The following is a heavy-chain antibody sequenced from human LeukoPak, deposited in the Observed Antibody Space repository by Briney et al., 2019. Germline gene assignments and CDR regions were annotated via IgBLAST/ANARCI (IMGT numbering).Heavy chain of an antibody. CDR3: ARGRSYYDFWSGYPPGGFDP. Sequence: SETLSLTCTVSGGSISNYYWNWIRQPPGKGLEWIGYIYYSGSTNYNPSLKSRVTISVDTSKNQFSLKLSSVTAADTAVYYCARGRSYYDFWSGYPPGGFDPWGQGTLVTVSS. J-gene: IGHJ5*02. CDR2: IYYSGST. V-gene: IGHV4-59*12. D-gene: IGHD3-3*01. CDR1: GGSISNYY.